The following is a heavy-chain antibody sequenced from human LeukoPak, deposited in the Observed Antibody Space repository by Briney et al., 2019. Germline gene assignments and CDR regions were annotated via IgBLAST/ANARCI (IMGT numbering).Heavy chain of an antibody. J-gene: IGHJ4*02. D-gene: IGHD2-2*01. V-gene: IGHV3-48*03. CDR2: ISSSGSTI. CDR3: AREGYCSSTSCYLTLDY. CDR1: GFTFSSYE. Sequence: PGGSLRLSCAASGFTFSSYEMNWFRQAPGKGLEWVSYISSSGSTIYYADSVKGRFTISRDNAKNSLYLQMNSLRAEDTAVYYCAREGYCSSTSCYLTLDYWGQGTLVTVSS.